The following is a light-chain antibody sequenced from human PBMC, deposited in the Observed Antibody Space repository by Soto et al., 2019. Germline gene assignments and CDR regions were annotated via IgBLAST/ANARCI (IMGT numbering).Light chain of an antibody. V-gene: IGLV2-14*01. CDR3: RSYTSSSTRI. J-gene: IGLJ2*01. Sequence: QSALTQPASVSGSPGQSIAISCTGTSSDVGGYNYVSWYQQYPDKAPKLMIYDVSNRPSGVSNRFSGSKSGNTASLTISGLQAEDEADYYCRSYTSSSTRIFGGGTKLTVL. CDR2: DVS. CDR1: SSDVGGYNY.